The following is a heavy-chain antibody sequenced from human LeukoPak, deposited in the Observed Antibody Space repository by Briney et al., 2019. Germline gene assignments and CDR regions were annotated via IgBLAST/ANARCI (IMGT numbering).Heavy chain of an antibody. CDR2: IIPNSGGT. D-gene: IGHD2-2*02. J-gene: IGHJ3*02. V-gene: IGHV1-2*02. CDR1: GYTFTGYY. CDR3: ASDSLYCSSTSCYSDGFDI. Sequence: ASVKVSCKASGYTFTGYYMYWVRQAPGQGLEWMGWIIPNSGGTNYAQKFQGRVTMTRDTSISTAYMELSRLRSDDTAVYYCASDSLYCSSTSCYSDGFDIWGQGTMVTVSS.